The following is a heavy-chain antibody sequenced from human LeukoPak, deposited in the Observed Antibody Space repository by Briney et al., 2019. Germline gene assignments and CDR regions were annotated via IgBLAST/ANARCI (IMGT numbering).Heavy chain of an antibody. CDR2: TSDRGDYT. V-gene: IGHV3-23*01. Sequence: GGSLRLSCAASGFTFTSYSMSWVRQAPGKGLEWVSGTSDRGDYTYYADSVKGRFTISRDNSKNTLYLQMNSLRAEDTAVYYCARDGEYYYDSSGYPIRGYFDYWGQGTLVTVSS. D-gene: IGHD3-22*01. CDR3: ARDGEYYYDSSGYPIRGYFDY. J-gene: IGHJ4*02. CDR1: GFTFTSYS.